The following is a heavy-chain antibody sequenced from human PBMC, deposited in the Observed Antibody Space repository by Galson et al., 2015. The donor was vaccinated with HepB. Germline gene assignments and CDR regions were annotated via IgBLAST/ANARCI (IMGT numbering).Heavy chain of an antibody. Sequence: SVKASCKASGYTFTSYAMHWVRQAPGQRLEWMGWINAGNGNTKYSQKFQGRVTITRDTSASTAYMELSSLRSEDTAVYYCARGTLSLGELPFDYWGQGTLVTVSS. D-gene: IGHD3-16*01. J-gene: IGHJ4*02. CDR3: ARGTLSLGELPFDY. CDR2: INAGNGNT. V-gene: IGHV1-3*01. CDR1: GYTFTSYA.